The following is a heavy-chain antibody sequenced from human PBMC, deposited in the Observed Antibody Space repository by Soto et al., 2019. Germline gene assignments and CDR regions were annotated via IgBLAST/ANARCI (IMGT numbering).Heavy chain of an antibody. V-gene: IGHV3-30-3*01. J-gene: IGHJ5*02. CDR2: ISYDGSNK. Sequence: GGSLRLSCAASGFTFSSYAMHWVRQAPGKGLEWVAVISYDGSNKYYADSVKGRFTISRDNSKNTLYLQMNSLRAEGTAVYYCARATKPTFWFDPWGQGTLVTVSS. CDR1: GFTFSSYA. CDR3: ARATKPTFWFDP.